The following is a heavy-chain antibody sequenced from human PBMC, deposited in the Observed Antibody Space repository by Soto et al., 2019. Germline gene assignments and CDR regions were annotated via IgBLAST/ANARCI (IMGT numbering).Heavy chain of an antibody. CDR1: GFTFSSYS. Sequence: GGSLRLSCAASGFTFSSYSMNWVRQAPGKGLEWVSSISSSSSYIYYADSVKGRFTISRDNAKNSLYLQMNSLRAADTAVYYCARHQDIVVVPAAMYFDYWGQGTLVTVSS. V-gene: IGHV3-21*01. CDR2: ISSSSSYI. CDR3: ARHQDIVVVPAAMYFDY. D-gene: IGHD2-2*01. J-gene: IGHJ4*02.